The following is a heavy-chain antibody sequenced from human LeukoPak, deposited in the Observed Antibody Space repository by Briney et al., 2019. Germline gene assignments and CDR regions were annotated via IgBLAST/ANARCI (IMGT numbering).Heavy chain of an antibody. V-gene: IGHV3-48*03. J-gene: IGHJ3*02. D-gene: IGHD2-2*01. CDR1: GFTFSSYE. CDR2: ISSSGSTI. Sequence: GGSLRLSCAASGFTFSSYEMNWVRQAPGKGLEWVSYISSSGSTIYYADSVKGRFTISRDNAKNSLYLQMNSLRAEDTAVYYCAKDGRSTSPADAFDIWGQGTMVTVSS. CDR3: AKDGRSTSPADAFDI.